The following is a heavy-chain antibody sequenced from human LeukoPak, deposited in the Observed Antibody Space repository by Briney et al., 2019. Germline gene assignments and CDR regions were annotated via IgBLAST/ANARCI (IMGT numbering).Heavy chain of an antibody. CDR3: TPIIDSSGYYTFDY. Sequence: PGGSLSLPCAASGFTFSDARMIWVRQAPGKGLEGVGRIQSNSDGRTPHYAAPVKGRFTISRADSKNTLYLQLNSLKTEDSAVYHCTPIIDSSGYYTFDYWGRGTLVTVSS. CDR1: GFTFSDAR. D-gene: IGHD3-22*01. J-gene: IGHJ4*02. V-gene: IGHV3-15*01. CDR2: IQSNSDGRTP.